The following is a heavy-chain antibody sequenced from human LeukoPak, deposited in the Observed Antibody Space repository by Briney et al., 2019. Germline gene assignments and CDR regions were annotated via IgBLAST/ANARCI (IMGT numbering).Heavy chain of an antibody. CDR2: ISYDGSNK. Sequence: PGRSLRLSCAASGFTFSSYGMHWVRQAPGKGLEWVAVISYDGSNKYYADSVKGRFTISRDNSKKTLYLQMNTLRAEDTAVYYCAKVGMAAPGYYFDYWGQGTLVTVSS. CDR1: GFTFSSYG. CDR3: AKVGMAAPGYYFDY. D-gene: IGHD6-13*01. V-gene: IGHV3-30*18. J-gene: IGHJ4*02.